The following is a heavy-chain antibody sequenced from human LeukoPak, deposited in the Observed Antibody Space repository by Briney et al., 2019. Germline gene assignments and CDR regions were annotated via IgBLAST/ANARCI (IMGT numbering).Heavy chain of an antibody. CDR1: GYSFTSYW. CDR2: IYPGDSDT. Sequence: GESLKISCKGSGYSFTSYWIGWVRQMPGKGLDWMGIIYPGDSDTRYSPSFQGQVTISANKSIRTAYLQWSSLKASDTAMYYCASFSFDAFDIWGQGTMVTVSS. J-gene: IGHJ3*02. D-gene: IGHD2/OR15-2a*01. CDR3: ASFSFDAFDI. V-gene: IGHV5-51*01.